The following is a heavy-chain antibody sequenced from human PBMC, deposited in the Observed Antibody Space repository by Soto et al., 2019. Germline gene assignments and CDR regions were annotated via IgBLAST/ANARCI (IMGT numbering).Heavy chain of an antibody. Sequence: GGSLRLSCAASGFTFSSYSMDWVRQAPGKGLEWVSYISSSSSTIYYADSVKGRFTISRDNAKNSLYLQMNSLRDEDTAVYYCARDPVTPKVVLYFDLWGRGTLVTVSS. CDR2: ISSSSSTI. J-gene: IGHJ2*01. V-gene: IGHV3-48*02. CDR3: ARDPVTPKVVLYFDL. CDR1: GFTFSSYS. D-gene: IGHD2-2*01.